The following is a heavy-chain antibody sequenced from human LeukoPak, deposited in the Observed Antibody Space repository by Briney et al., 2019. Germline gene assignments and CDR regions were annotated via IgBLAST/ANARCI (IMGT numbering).Heavy chain of an antibody. V-gene: IGHV3-20*04. CDR3: ARAYSNYDVDY. Sequence: GGSLRLSCAASGFTFSSYAMSWVRQAPGKGLEWVSGINWNGGSTGYADSVKGRFTISRDNAKNSLYLQMNSLRAEDTALYYCARAYSNYDVDYWGQGTLVTVSS. D-gene: IGHD4-11*01. CDR1: GFTFSSYA. J-gene: IGHJ4*02. CDR2: INWNGGST.